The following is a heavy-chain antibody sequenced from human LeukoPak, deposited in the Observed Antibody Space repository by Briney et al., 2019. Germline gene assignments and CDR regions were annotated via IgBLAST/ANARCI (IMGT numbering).Heavy chain of an antibody. CDR1: GFTFSSYS. D-gene: IGHD3-3*01. V-gene: IGHV3-48*01. J-gene: IGHJ4*02. CDR2: ISSSSSTI. CDR3: ARDGITIFGVVIKNFDY. Sequence: GGSLRLSCAASGFTFSSYSMNWVRQAPGKGLEWVSYISSSSSTIYYADSVKGRFTISRDNAKNSLYLQMNSLRAEDTAVYYCARDGITIFGVVIKNFDYWGQGTLVTVSS.